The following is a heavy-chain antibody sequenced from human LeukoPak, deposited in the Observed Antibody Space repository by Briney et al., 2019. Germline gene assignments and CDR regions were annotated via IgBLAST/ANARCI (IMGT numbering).Heavy chain of an antibody. CDR3: ARATRAWYSSGHRLGY. V-gene: IGHV3-48*03. J-gene: IGHJ4*02. Sequence: GGSLRLSCAASGFTFSSYEMNWVRQAPGKGLEWVSYISSSGSTIYYADSVKGRFTISRDNAKNSLYLQMNSLRAEDTAVYYCARATRAWYSSGHRLGYWGQGTLVTVSS. CDR2: ISSSGSTI. D-gene: IGHD6-19*01. CDR1: GFTFSSYE.